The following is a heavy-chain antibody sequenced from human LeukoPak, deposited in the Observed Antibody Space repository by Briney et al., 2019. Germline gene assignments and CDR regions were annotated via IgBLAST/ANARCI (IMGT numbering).Heavy chain of an antibody. CDR1: GGSISSGDYY. CDR2: IFYSGST. J-gene: IGHJ3*02. Sequence: SETLSLTCTVSGGSISSGDYYWSWIRQPPGKGLEWIGYIFYSGSTNYNPSLKSRVTISVDTSKNQFSLKLSSVTAADTAVYYCARDAGATDAFDIWGQGTMVTVSS. V-gene: IGHV4-30-4*02. CDR3: ARDAGATDAFDI. D-gene: IGHD7-27*01.